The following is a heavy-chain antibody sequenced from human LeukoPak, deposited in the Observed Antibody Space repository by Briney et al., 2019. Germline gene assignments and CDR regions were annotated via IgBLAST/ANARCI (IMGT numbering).Heavy chain of an antibody. D-gene: IGHD2/OR15-2a*01. CDR3: AKPSSIVIVPTALQRSLDY. Sequence: GGSLRLSCTASGFTFRNYAMTWVRQAPGKGLEWVSTISGSGGTTYYADSVKGRLSISRDNSENTLSLQMNSLRAEDTAVYYCAKPSSIVIVPTALQRSLDYWGQGALVTVSS. J-gene: IGHJ4*02. CDR2: ISGSGGTT. V-gene: IGHV3-23*01. CDR1: GFTFRNYA.